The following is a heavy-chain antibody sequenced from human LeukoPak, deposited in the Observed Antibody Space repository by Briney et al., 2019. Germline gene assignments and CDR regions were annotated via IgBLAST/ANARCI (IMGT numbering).Heavy chain of an antibody. CDR1: SGSINSYY. CDR2: IYYSGST. J-gene: IGHJ4*02. CDR3: ARGARYSSGWYDY. Sequence: SETLSLTCTGSSGSINSYYWSWIRQPPRKGLEWIGYIYYSGSTNYNTSLKSRVTISVDTSKNHCSLKLSSVTAADTAVYYCARGARYSSGWYDYWGQGTLVTVSS. V-gene: IGHV4-59*01. D-gene: IGHD6-19*01.